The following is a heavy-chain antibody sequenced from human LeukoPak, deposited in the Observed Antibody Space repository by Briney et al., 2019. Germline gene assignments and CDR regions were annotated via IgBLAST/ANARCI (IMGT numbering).Heavy chain of an antibody. V-gene: IGHV3-30*18. Sequence: PGRSLRLSYAASGFTFSSYGMHWVRQAPGKGLEWVAVISYDGSNKYYADSVKGRFTISRDNSKNTLYLQMNSLRAEDTAVYYCVKGRGYSYGQFDYWGQGTLVTVSS. D-gene: IGHD5-18*01. J-gene: IGHJ4*02. CDR3: VKGRGYSYGQFDY. CDR1: GFTFSSYG. CDR2: ISYDGSNK.